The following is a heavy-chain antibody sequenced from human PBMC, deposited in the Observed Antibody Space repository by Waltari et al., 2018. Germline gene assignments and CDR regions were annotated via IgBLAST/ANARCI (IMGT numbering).Heavy chain of an antibody. CDR3: AQDMTKTAAPDF. V-gene: IGHV1-69*10. D-gene: IGHD3-16*01. Sequence: QVQLVQSGAEMKPPGSAINVSCKSSGGSFKTSAFSWVRQAPGQGLEWVGGIIPVRGRPDYAPEFRGRVTISADDLTNPVSMRLTSLTSEDTAIYYCAQDMTKTAAPDFWGQGSPVTVSS. J-gene: IGHJ4*02. CDR1: GGSFKTSA. CDR2: IIPVRGRP.